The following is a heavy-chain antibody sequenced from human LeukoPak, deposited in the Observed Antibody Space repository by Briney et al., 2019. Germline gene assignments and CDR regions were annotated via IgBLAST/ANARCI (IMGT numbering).Heavy chain of an antibody. CDR1: GSTFTDYT. CDR2: ISTSSNI. CDR3: ARDRSYVGFDY. D-gene: IGHD4-23*01. J-gene: IGHJ4*02. V-gene: IGHV3-69-1*01. Sequence: GGSLRLSCAASGSTFTDYTINWVRQAPGKGLEWVSSISTSSNIYYADSVKGRFTVSRDNAKNSVYPQTNSLRAEDTAVYYCARDRSYVGFDYWGQGTLVTVSS.